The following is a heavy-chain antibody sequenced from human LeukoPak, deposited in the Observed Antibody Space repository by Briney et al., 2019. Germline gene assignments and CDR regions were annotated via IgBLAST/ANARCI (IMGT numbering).Heavy chain of an antibody. CDR2: IYSGDTT. CDR3: ARDEIPSGT. D-gene: IGHD6-25*01. V-gene: IGHV3-53*01. CDR1: GFTVSDNY. Sequence: GGSLRLSCAVSGFTVSDNYMSWVRQAPGKGLEWVSLIYSGDTTLYADSVKGRFTISRDNSRSTVDLQMNSLRVEDTGIYYCARDEIPSGTWGQGTMVIVSS. J-gene: IGHJ3*01.